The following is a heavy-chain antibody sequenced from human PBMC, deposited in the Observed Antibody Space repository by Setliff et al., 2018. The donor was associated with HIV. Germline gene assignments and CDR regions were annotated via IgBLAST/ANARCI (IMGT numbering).Heavy chain of an antibody. CDR1: GGSISSHY. CDR2: LYFGGSA. CDR3: ARPVSKSFYGMDV. Sequence: SETLSLTCTVSGGSISSHYWSWIRQPPGKGLEWIGTLYFGGSASYNSSLKSRVTISGDTSTNLFSLKVTSVTAADTAVYYCARPVSKSFYGMDVWGPGTTVTVS. V-gene: IGHV4-59*11. J-gene: IGHJ6*02.